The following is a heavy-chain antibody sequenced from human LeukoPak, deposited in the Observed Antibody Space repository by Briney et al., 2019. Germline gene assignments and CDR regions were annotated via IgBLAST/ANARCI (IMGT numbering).Heavy chain of an antibody. Sequence: GESLKISCKGSGYSFSSYWIGWVRQMPGKGLEWVGIIFPGDSDARYSPSFQGQVTISADKSISISYLQWSSLKASDTAMYFCARRGYSYDYFDSWGQGTLVTVSS. D-gene: IGHD5-18*01. CDR2: IFPGDSDA. V-gene: IGHV5-51*01. J-gene: IGHJ4*02. CDR3: ARRGYSYDYFDS. CDR1: GYSFSSYW.